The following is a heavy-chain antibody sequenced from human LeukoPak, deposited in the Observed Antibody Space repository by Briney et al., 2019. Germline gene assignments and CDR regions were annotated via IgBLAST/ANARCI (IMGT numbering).Heavy chain of an antibody. Sequence: GGSLRLSCAASGIPFSNYTLTWVRQAPGKGLVWGSSISGSSRYIHYSDSVRGRFSISRDNAKNSVYLQMDSLTADDTAVYYCARVNSALVVSSEGSWAGSLGFDHWGQGILVIVSS. J-gene: IGHJ4*02. V-gene: IGHV3-21*06. D-gene: IGHD3-22*01. CDR2: ISGSSRYI. CDR1: GIPFSNYT. CDR3: ARVNSALVVSSEGSWAGSLGFDH.